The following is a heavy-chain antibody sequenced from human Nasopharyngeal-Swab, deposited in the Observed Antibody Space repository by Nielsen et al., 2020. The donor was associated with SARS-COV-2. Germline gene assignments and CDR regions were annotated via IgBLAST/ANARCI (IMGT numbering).Heavy chain of an antibody. CDR3: ASLDRLAYDWNYHAFDI. D-gene: IGHD1-7*01. CDR1: GFTFSSFW. V-gene: IGHV3-7*01. CDR2: IKQDGSEK. Sequence: GGSLRLSCAASGFTFSSFWMSWVRQAPGKGLEWVANIKQDGSEKYYVDSVKGRFTISRDNTKNSLYLQMNSLRAEDTAVYYCASLDRLAYDWNYHAFDIWGQGTMVTVSS. J-gene: IGHJ3*02.